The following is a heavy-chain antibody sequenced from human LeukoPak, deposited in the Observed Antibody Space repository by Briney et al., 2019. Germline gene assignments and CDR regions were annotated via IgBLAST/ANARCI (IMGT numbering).Heavy chain of an antibody. CDR1: GGSISSSSYY. CDR2: IYYSGST. J-gene: IGHJ3*02. V-gene: IGHV4-39*01. CDR3: ASTVLLWFWDASDAFDI. Sequence: PSETLSLTCTVSGGSISSSSYYWGWIRQPPGKGLEWIGSIYYSGSTYYNPSLKSRVTISVDTSKNQFSLKLSSVTAADTAVYYCASTVLLWFWDASDAFDIWGQGTMVTVSS. D-gene: IGHD3-10*01.